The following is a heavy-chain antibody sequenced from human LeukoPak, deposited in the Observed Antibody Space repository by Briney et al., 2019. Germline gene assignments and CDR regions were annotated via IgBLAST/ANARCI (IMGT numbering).Heavy chain of an antibody. CDR1: GYTFTGYY. CDR2: INPNSGGT. J-gene: IGHJ4*02. V-gene: IGHV1-2*06. CDR3: ARARQPISGYAHFDY. Sequence: ASVKVSCKASGYTFTGYYMHWVRQAPGQGLEWMGRINPNSGGTNYAQKFQGRVTMTRDTSISTAYMELSRLRSDDTAVYYCARARQPISGYAHFDYWGQGTLVTVSS. D-gene: IGHD5-12*01.